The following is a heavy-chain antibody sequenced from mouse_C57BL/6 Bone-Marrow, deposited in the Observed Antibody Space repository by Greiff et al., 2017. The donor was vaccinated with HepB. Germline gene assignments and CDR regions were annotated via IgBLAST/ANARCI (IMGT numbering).Heavy chain of an antibody. V-gene: IGHV1-7*01. J-gene: IGHJ3*01. CDR3: ASGDGNYFFAY. CDR1: GYTFTSYW. D-gene: IGHD2-1*01. Sequence: VQLVESGAELAKPGASVKLSCTASGYTFTSYWMHWVKQRPGQGLEWIGYINPSSGYTKYNQKFKDKATLTADKSSSTAYMQLSSLTYEDSAVYYCASGDGNYFFAYGGQGTRVTVSA. CDR2: INPSSGYT.